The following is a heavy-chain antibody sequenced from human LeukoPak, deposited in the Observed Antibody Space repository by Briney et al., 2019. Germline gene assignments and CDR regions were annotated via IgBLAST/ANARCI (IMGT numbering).Heavy chain of an antibody. D-gene: IGHD3-3*01. CDR1: GGSISSSSYY. Sequence: SETLSLTCTVSGGSISSSSYYWGWIRQPPGKGLEWIGSIYYSGSTYYNPSLKSRVTISVDTSKNQFSLKLSSVTAADTAVYYCARLFPPYYDFWSGYQGYFDYWGQGTLVTVSS. J-gene: IGHJ4*02. V-gene: IGHV4-39*01. CDR2: IYYSGST. CDR3: ARLFPPYYDFWSGYQGYFDY.